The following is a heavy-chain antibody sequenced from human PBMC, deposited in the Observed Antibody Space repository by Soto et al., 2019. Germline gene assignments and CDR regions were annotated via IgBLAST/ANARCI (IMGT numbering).Heavy chain of an antibody. CDR2: INHSGST. CDR3: ARRGIAVAGYYYDY. J-gene: IGHJ4*02. D-gene: IGHD6-19*01. Sequence: SETLSLTCAVYGGSFSGYYWSWIRQPPGKGLEWIGEINHSGSTNYNPSLKSRVTISVDTSKNQFSLKLSSVTAADTAVYYCARRGIAVAGYYYDYWGQGTLVTVS. V-gene: IGHV4-34*01. CDR1: GGSFSGYY.